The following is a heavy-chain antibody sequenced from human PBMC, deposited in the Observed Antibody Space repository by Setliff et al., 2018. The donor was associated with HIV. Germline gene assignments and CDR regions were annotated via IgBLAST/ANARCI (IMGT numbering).Heavy chain of an antibody. CDR1: GFTFSTYW. Sequence: GGSLRLSCAASGFTFSTYWMSWVRQAPGKGLEWVANIKQDGSEKYYADSVKGRFTISKDNSKNTLYLQMNSLRAEDTAVYYFTRDKGYDFDIWGQGTMVTVSS. J-gene: IGHJ3*02. D-gene: IGHD5-18*01. CDR3: TRDKGYDFDI. CDR2: IKQDGSEK. V-gene: IGHV3-7*01.